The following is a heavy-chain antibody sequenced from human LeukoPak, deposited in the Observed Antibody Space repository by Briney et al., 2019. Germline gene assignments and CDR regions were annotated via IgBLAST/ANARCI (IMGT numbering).Heavy chain of an antibody. J-gene: IGHJ4*02. D-gene: IGHD2-15*01. V-gene: IGHV1-18*04. CDR1: GYTFTSDG. Sequence: ASVKVSCKASGYTFTSDGISWVRQAPGQGLEWMGWISNNNGNTNYAQKLQGTVTMTTDTSTSTVYMELRSLRSDDTAVCYCARDSCSGGSCYLEYWGQGTLVTVSS. CDR3: ARDSCSGGSCYLEY. CDR2: ISNNNGNT.